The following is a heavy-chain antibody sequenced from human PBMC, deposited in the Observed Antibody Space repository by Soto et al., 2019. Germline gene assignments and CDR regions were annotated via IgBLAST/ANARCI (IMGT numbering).Heavy chain of an antibody. Sequence: PSETLSLTCTVSGGSISNGDYYWSWIRQPPGKGLEWIGYIYYSGNTYYNPSLNSRATISVDTSKNQFSLNLSSVTAADTAVYYCATTYCRVRSCYSGANSFDFWGQGARGTGSS. CDR3: ATTYCRVRSCYSGANSFDF. CDR1: GGSISNGDYY. J-gene: IGHJ5*01. V-gene: IGHV4-30-4*01. D-gene: IGHD2-15*01. CDR2: IYYSGNT.